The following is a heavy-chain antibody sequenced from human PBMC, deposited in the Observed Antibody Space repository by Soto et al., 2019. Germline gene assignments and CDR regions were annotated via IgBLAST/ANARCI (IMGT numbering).Heavy chain of an antibody. CDR3: ARSPLHSSGEYYFDY. Sequence: SGPTLVNPTQTLTLTCTFSGFSLSTSGMCVSWIRQPPGKALEWLALIDWDDDKYYSTSLKTRLTISKDTSKNQVVLTMTNMDPVDTATYYCARSPLHSSGEYYFDYWGQGTLVTVSS. CDR2: IDWDDDK. D-gene: IGHD6-19*01. V-gene: IGHV2-70*01. J-gene: IGHJ4*02. CDR1: GFSLSTSGMC.